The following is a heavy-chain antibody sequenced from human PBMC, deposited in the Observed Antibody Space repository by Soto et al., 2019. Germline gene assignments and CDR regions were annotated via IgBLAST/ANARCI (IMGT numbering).Heavy chain of an antibody. V-gene: IGHV3-30-3*01. CDR3: ARDSLGEVDYYYGMDV. J-gene: IGHJ6*02. Sequence: GGSLRLSCAASGFTFSSYAMHWVRQAPGKGLEWVAVISYDGSNKYYADSAKGRFTISRDNSKNTLYLQMNSLRAEDTAVYYCARDSLGEVDYYYGMDVWGQGTTVTVSS. D-gene: IGHD3-16*02. CDR1: GFTFSSYA. CDR2: ISYDGSNK.